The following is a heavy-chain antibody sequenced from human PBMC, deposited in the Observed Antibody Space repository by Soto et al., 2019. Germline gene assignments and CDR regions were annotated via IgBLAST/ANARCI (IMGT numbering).Heavy chain of an antibody. CDR2: IKQDGSEK. CDR3: ARDLSVRFLEWLSLDYDILTGTNNWFDP. V-gene: IGHV3-7*01. J-gene: IGHJ5*02. Sequence: GGSLRLSCAASGFTFSSYWMSWVRQAPGKGLEWVANIKQDGSEKYYVDSVKGRFTISRDNAKNSLYLQMNSLRAEDTAVYYCARDLSVRFLEWLSLDYDILTGTNNWFDPWGQGTLVTVSS. D-gene: IGHD3-3*01. CDR1: GFTFSSYW.